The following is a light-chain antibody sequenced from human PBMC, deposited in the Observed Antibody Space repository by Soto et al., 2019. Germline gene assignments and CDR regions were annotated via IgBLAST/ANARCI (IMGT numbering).Light chain of an antibody. CDR3: SSYAGSNGVV. V-gene: IGLV2-8*01. J-gene: IGLJ2*01. CDR2: EVT. CDR1: SSDVGGYNY. Sequence: QSVLTQPPSASGSPGQSVTISCTGASSDVGGYNYVSWYQQHPGKAPELMIYEVTKRPSGVPDRFSGSKSGNTASLTVSGLQAEDEADYYCSSYAGSNGVVFGGGTKVTVL.